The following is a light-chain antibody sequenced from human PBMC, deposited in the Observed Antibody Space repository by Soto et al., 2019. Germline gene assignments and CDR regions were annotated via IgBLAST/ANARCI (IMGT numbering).Light chain of an antibody. J-gene: IGKJ5*01. V-gene: IGKV3-20*01. CDR3: QHYVTSPPIT. CDR2: GVS. Sequence: EIVWTQSPGTLSLSPGERATLSCRASQSVSSSYLARYQQKPGQAPRLLIYGVSSRATGIPDRFSGSGSGTDFTLTISRLEPEDFAVYYCQHYVTSPPITFGQGTRLAIK. CDR1: QSVSSSY.